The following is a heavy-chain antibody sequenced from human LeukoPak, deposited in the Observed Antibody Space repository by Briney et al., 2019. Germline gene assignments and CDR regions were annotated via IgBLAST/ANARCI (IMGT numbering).Heavy chain of an antibody. CDR3: AKDYSSSSNYYYYMDV. CDR1: GFTFDNYA. D-gene: IGHD6-6*01. J-gene: IGHJ6*03. V-gene: IGHV3-9*01. Sequence: PGRSLRLSCAASGFTFDNYAMHWVRQAPGKGLEWVSGIYWNSGSIGYADSVKGRFTISRDNAKNSLYLQMNSLRAEDTALYYCAKDYSSSSNYYYYMDVWGKGTTVTVSS. CDR2: IYWNSGSI.